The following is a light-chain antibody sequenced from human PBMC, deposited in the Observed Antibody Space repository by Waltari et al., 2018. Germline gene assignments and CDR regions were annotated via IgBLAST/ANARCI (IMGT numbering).Light chain of an antibody. V-gene: IGKV3-11*01. Sequence: EIVLTQSPGTLSLSPGERATLSCRASQSIARYLAWYQQKPGLAPRLLIYETSSRATGIPARFIGSGSGTDFSLTISSLESEDFAIYYCQNRAKLPVTFGGGTKVEIK. CDR3: QNRAKLPVT. CDR1: QSIARY. CDR2: ETS. J-gene: IGKJ4*02.